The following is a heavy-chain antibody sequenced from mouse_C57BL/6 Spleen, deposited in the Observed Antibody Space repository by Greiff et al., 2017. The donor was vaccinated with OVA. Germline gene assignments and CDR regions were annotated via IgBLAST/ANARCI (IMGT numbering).Heavy chain of an antibody. Sequence: QVQLQQPGAELVRPGSSVKLSCKASGYTFTSYWMHWVKQRPIQGLEWIGNIDPSDSETHYNQKFKDKATLTVYKSSSTAYMQLSSLTSEDSAVYYCARTRGTTGGFDYWGQGTTLTVSS. V-gene: IGHV1-52*01. J-gene: IGHJ2*01. CDR3: ARTRGTTGGFDY. CDR1: GYTFTSYW. CDR2: IDPSDSET. D-gene: IGHD2-12*01.